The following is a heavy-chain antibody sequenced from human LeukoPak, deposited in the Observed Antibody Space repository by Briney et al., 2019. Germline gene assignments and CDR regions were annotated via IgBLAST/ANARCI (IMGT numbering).Heavy chain of an antibody. V-gene: IGHV3-23*01. CDR3: AKDDEGGCSCTSCYKWFDP. J-gene: IGHJ5*02. D-gene: IGHD2-2*02. Sequence: GGSLRLSCAASGFTFSSYAMSWVRQAPGKGLEWVSSIRGRGDNTYYADSVKGRFTISRDNSKNTLYLQMNSLRAEDTAVYYCAKDDEGGCSCTSCYKWFDPWGQGTLVTVSS. CDR1: GFTFSSYA. CDR2: IRGRGDNT.